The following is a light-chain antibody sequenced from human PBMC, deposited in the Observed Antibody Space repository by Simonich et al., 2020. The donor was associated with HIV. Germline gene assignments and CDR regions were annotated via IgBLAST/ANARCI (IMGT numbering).Light chain of an antibody. CDR2: KAS. CDR1: ENISKS. J-gene: IGKJ1*01. CDR3: QQYNNWLWT. V-gene: IGKV1-5*03. Sequence: DIQMTQSPSTLSASVGDRVTITCRASENISKSLAWYQQKPGKAPKLLIYKASSLESGVPSRFSGSGSGTEFTVTISSLQSEDFAVYYCQQYNNWLWTFGQGTKVEIK.